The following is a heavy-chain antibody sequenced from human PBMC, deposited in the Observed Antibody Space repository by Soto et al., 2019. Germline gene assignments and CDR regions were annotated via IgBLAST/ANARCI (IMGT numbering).Heavy chain of an antibody. CDR2: MNPNSGNT. V-gene: IGHV1-8*01. J-gene: IGHJ5*02. CDR1: GYTFTSYD. CDR3: ARVDAWRHNRFDP. D-gene: IGHD5-12*01. Sequence: GASVKVSCKASGYTFTSYDINWVRQATGQGLEWMGWMNPNSGNTGYAQKFQGRVTMTRNTSISTAYMELSSLRSEDTAVYYCARVDAWRHNRFDPWGQGTLVTVSS.